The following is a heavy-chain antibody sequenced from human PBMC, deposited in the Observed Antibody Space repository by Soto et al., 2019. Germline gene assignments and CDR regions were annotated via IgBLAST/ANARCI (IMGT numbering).Heavy chain of an antibody. CDR1: GYTLTELS. V-gene: IGHV1-24*01. CDR3: ATEIEHFSGGSCYRLIDR. J-gene: IGHJ5*02. Sequence: ASVKVSCKVSGYTLTELSMHWVRQAPGKGLEWMGDFDPADGETVFAQTFQDRLTMTGDTSTNTAYMDLSSLRSEDTAVYYCATEIEHFSGGSCYRLIDRWGQGTLVTVSS. D-gene: IGHD2-15*01. CDR2: FDPADGET.